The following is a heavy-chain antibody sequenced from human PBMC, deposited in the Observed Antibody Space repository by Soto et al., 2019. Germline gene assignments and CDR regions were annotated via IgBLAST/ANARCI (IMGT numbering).Heavy chain of an antibody. V-gene: IGHV3-30*03. CDR3: TREVAPGY. CDR1: GFTVSTYG. Sequence: QVQLVESGGGVVQPGRSLRLSCAVSGFTVSTYGMHWVRQAPGKGLEWVAVISRDGGTKYYADSVKGRFTISRDNSRNTVFLAMNSLSGEEIAVYYCTREVAPGYWGQGTLVTVSS. CDR2: ISRDGGTK. D-gene: IGHD6-6*01. J-gene: IGHJ4*02.